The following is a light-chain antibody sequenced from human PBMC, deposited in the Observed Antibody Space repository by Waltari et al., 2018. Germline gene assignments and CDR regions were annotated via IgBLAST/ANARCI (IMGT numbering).Light chain of an antibody. J-gene: IGLJ3*02. CDR2: GNT. V-gene: IGLV1-40*01. CDR3: QSFDSSLSASV. CDR1: SSNFGAGYD. Sequence: QSVLTQPPSMSGAPGQKVTIPCTGGSSNFGAGYDVHWYQQFPGTAPKLLIFGNTKRPSVFPGRFSGSKSGTSASLAIAGLQSEDEAVYYCQSFDSSLSASVFGGGTKLTVL.